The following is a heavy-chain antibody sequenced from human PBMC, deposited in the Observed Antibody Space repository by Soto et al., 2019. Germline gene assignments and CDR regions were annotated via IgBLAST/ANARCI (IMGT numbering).Heavy chain of an antibody. Sequence: GGSLRLSCAASGFTFSNAWMSWVRQAPGKGLEWVGRIKSKTDGGTTDYAAPVKGRFTISRDDSKNALYLQMNSLKTEDTAVYYCTTQLWFGELWKHDYWGQGTLVTVSS. J-gene: IGHJ4*02. CDR1: GFTFSNAW. V-gene: IGHV3-15*01. CDR3: TTQLWFGELWKHDY. CDR2: IKSKTDGGTT. D-gene: IGHD3-10*01.